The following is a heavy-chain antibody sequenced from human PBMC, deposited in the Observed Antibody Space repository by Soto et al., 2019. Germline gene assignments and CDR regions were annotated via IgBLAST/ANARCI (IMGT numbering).Heavy chain of an antibody. CDR2: ISYDGSNK. Sequence: GGSLRLSCAASGFTFSSYGMHWVRQAPGKGLEWVAVISYDGSNKYYADSVKGRFTISRDNSKNTLYLQMNSLRAEDTAVYYCAKDSPPGGYGGLNYYYYGMDVWGQGTTVTVSS. J-gene: IGHJ6*02. CDR3: AKDSPPGGYGGLNYYYYGMDV. CDR1: GFTFSSYG. V-gene: IGHV3-30*18. D-gene: IGHD4-17*01.